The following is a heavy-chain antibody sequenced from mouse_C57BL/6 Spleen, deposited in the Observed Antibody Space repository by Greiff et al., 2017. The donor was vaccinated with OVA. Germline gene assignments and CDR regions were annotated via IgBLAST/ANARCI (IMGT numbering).Heavy chain of an antibody. Sequence: EVKVEESGGGLVKPGGSLKLSCAASGFTFSDYGMHWVRQAPEKGLEWVAYISSGSSTIYYADTVKGRFTISRDNAKNTLFLQMTSLRSEDTAMYYCARDYGSPRYFDVWGTGTTVTVSS. CDR2: ISSGSSTI. V-gene: IGHV5-17*01. CDR3: ARDYGSPRYFDV. D-gene: IGHD1-1*01. CDR1: GFTFSDYG. J-gene: IGHJ1*03.